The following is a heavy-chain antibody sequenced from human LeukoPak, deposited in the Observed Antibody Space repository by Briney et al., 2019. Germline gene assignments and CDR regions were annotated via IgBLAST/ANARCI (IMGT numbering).Heavy chain of an antibody. CDR1: GFTFSSYG. CDR3: ARSEAAVVAAYYFDY. V-gene: IGHV3-30*03. CDR2: ISYDGSNK. D-gene: IGHD3-22*01. Sequence: PGGSLRLSCAASGFTFSSYGMHWVRQAPGKGLEWVAVISYDGSNKYYADSVKGRFTISRDNSKNTLYLQMNSLRAEDTAVYYCARSEAAVVAAYYFDYWGQGTLVTVSS. J-gene: IGHJ4*02.